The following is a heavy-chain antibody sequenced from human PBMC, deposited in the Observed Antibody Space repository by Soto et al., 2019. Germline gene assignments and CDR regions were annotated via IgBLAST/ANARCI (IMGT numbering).Heavy chain of an antibody. D-gene: IGHD2-15*01. V-gene: IGHV4-39*01. Sequence: SETLSLTCSVSGVSISSNSHYWVWILQPPGKGLEWIGSIYYNGDTYYNPSLKSRVTISVDTSKNQFSVKLNSVTAADTAVYYCARHQSIVVVTAARAFDIWGQGTMVTVSS. CDR3: ARHQSIVVVTAARAFDI. CDR1: GVSISSNSHY. J-gene: IGHJ3*02. CDR2: IYYNGDT.